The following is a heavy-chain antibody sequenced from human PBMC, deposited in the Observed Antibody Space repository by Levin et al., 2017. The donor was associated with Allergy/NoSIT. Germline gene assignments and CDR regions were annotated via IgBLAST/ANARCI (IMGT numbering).Heavy chain of an antibody. V-gene: IGHV3-23*01. CDR3: AKGPYGSAGDYYFDS. CDR1: GFTFSNYA. J-gene: IGHJ4*02. Sequence: GESLKISCAASGFTFSNYAMSWVRQAPGKGLEWVSDISGSGGSTYYVDSVRGRFTISRDNSKNTLYLQMNSLRAEDTAVYYCAKGPYGSAGDYYFDSWGQGTLVTVSS. D-gene: IGHD2-15*01. CDR2: ISGSGGST.